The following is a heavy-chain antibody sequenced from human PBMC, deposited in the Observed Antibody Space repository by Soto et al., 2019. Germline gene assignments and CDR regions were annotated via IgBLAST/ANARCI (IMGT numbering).Heavy chain of an antibody. CDR1: GFTFSSYE. CDR2: ISSSGSTI. CDR3: ARDSVVPAAIHAFDN. Sequence: GGSLRLSCAASGFTFSSYEMNWVRQAPGKGLEWVSYISSSGSTIYYADSVKGRFTISRDNAKNSLYLQMNSLRAEDEAVYYCARDSVVPAAIHAFDNWGQGTMVTVSS. V-gene: IGHV3-48*03. J-gene: IGHJ3*02. D-gene: IGHD2-2*02.